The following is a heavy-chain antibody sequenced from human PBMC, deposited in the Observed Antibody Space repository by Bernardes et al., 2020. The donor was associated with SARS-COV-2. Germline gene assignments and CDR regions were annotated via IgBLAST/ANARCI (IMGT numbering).Heavy chain of an antibody. D-gene: IGHD3-16*01. V-gene: IGHV3-30*03. CDR3: TISKRWTTFTGDDY. Sequence: GGSLRLSCAASGFTFSSYAMHWVRQAPGKGLEWVAIISSDGAEKYYADSVEGRFTISRDNSKNTVYLQMNNLRPGDTALYYCTISKRWTTFTGDDYWGQGTLVTVSS. J-gene: IGHJ4*02. CDR1: GFTFSSYA. CDR2: ISSDGAEK.